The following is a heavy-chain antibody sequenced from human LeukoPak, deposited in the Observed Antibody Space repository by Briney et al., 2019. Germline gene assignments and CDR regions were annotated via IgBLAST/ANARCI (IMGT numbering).Heavy chain of an antibody. CDR3: AKDRAYCGGECYFVLGMDV. V-gene: IGHV3-23*01. CDR1: GFTFSSYA. J-gene: IGHJ6*02. CDR2: VSGSGGST. Sequence: GGSLRLSCAASGFTFSSYAMSWVRHAPGKGLECVSAVSGSGGSTYYADSVKGRFTISRDNSKNTLYVQMNSLRAEDTAVYYCAKDRAYCGGECYFVLGMDVWGQGTTVTVSS. D-gene: IGHD2-21*01.